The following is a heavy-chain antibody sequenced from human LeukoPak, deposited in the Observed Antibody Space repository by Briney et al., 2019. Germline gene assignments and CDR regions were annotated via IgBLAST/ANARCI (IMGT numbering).Heavy chain of an antibody. CDR2: MFYRGST. Sequence: KASETLSLTCTVSGGSISTYYWTWIRQPPGKGLEWIGSMFYRGSTYYNASLKSRVTLSVDTSRNQFSLKLSSVTPSDTAIYYCVRQGGWGGAASLIEFWGQGALVTVSS. V-gene: IGHV4-59*04. J-gene: IGHJ4*02. D-gene: IGHD2-15*01. CDR3: VRQGGWGGAASLIEF. CDR1: GGSISTYY.